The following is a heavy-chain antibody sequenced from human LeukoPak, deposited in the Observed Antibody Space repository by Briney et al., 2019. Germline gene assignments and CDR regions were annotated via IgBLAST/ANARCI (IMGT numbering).Heavy chain of an antibody. CDR1: GDSISSRGYY. V-gene: IGHV4-39*01. D-gene: IGHD1-26*01. Sequence: SETESLICTVSGDSISSRGYYWAWIRQPPGKGLEWIGSIYFSGSTYYNPSLKSRVTISADTSKNKFSLKLNSVTAADTAVYYCATPAYRGSYYVAFYIWGHGTLFTVSS. CDR3: ATPAYRGSYYVAFYI. CDR2: IYFSGST. J-gene: IGHJ3*02.